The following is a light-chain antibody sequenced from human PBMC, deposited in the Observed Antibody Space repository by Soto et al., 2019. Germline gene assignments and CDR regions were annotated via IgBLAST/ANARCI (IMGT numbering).Light chain of an antibody. CDR3: SSYTSSSTWV. Sequence: QSALTQPASVSGSPGQSITISCTGTNSDVGTYELVSWYQQHPGRAPKLMIYEGSKRPSGVSNRFSGSKSGDTASLTISGLQAEDEANYYCSSYTSSSTWVFGGGTKLTVL. V-gene: IGLV2-14*02. CDR1: NSDVGTYEL. CDR2: EGS. J-gene: IGLJ3*02.